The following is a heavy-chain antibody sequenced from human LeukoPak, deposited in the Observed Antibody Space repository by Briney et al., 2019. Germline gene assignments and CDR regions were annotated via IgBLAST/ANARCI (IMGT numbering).Heavy chain of an antibody. CDR3: ARGYSSRLIHY. D-gene: IGHD6-13*01. CDR2: IYHTGST. CDR1: GGSISSYY. J-gene: IGHJ4*02. V-gene: IGHV4-59*01. Sequence: PSETLSLTCTVSGGSISSYYWNWIRQPPGKGLEWIGYIYHTGSTNYNPSLKSRVTISVDTSKNQFSLKLSSVTAADTAVYFCARGYSSRLIHYWGQGTLVTVSS.